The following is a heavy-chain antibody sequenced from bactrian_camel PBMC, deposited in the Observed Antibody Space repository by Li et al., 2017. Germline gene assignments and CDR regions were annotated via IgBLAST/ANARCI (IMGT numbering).Heavy chain of an antibody. CDR1: GDAYGSNC. CDR2: SYPGAGPERDT. J-gene: IGHJ4*01. D-gene: IGHD1*01. Sequence: VQLVESGGGSVQTGGSLTLSCAASGDAYGSNCMGYFRVAPGKGREAVASSYPGAGPERDTFIADSVKGRFTISLDSAKTTVFLQMNSLKTEDTAVYYCATQWEMTGVGQGTQVTVS. V-gene: IGHV3S40*01.